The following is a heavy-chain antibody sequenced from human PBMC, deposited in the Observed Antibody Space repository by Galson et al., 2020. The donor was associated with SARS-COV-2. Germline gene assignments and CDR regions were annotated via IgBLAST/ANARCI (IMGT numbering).Heavy chain of an antibody. V-gene: IGHV3-21*01. Sequence: GESLKTSCAASGFTFSTYSMNWVRQAPGKGLEWVSSISSSSTYIYYADSVKGRFTISRDNAKNSLYLQMNSLRAEDTAVYYCARNGWESDAWGQGTLVTVSS. CDR3: ARNGWESDA. CDR2: ISSSSTYI. D-gene: IGHD1-26*01. J-gene: IGHJ5*02. CDR1: GFTFSTYS.